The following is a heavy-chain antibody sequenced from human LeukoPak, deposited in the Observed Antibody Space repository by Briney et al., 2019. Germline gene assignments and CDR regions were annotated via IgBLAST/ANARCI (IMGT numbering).Heavy chain of an antibody. D-gene: IGHD3-16*01. J-gene: IGHJ4*02. V-gene: IGHV1-69*06. CDR2: IIPIFGTA. Sequence: GASVKVSCKASGGTFSSYAISWVRQAPGQGLEWMGGIIPIFGTANYAQKFQGRVTITADKSTSTAYMELSSLRSEDTAVYYCARGDLHDYVWGSYTAFDYWGQGTLVTVSS. CDR3: ARGDLHDYVWGSYTAFDY. CDR1: GGTFSSYA.